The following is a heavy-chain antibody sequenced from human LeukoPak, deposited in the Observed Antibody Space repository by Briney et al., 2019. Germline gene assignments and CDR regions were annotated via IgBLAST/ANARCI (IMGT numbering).Heavy chain of an antibody. CDR3: ARVAAVTSYYYYYGMDV. V-gene: IGHV3-33*01. D-gene: IGHD6-13*01. CDR1: GFTFSSYG. Sequence: LPGGSLRLSCAASGFTFSSYGMPWVRQAPGKGLEWVAVIWYDGSNKYYADSVKGRFTISRDNSKNTLYLQMNSLRAEDTAVYYCARVAAVTSYYYYYGMDVWGQGTTVTVSS. CDR2: IWYDGSNK. J-gene: IGHJ6*02.